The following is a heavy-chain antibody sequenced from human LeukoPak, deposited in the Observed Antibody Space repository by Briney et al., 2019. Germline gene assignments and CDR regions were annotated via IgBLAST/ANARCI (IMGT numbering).Heavy chain of an antibody. D-gene: IGHD3-22*01. CDR2: IRSKAYGGTT. V-gene: IGHV3-49*03. CDR3: TRGHYYDSSGYLADY. Sequence: GGSLRLSCTASGFTFGDYAMSWFSQAPGKGLEWVGFIRSKAYGGTTEYAASVKGRFTISRDDSKSIAYLQMNSLKTEDTAVYYCTRGHYYDSSGYLADYWGQGTLVTVSS. J-gene: IGHJ4*02. CDR1: GFTFGDYA.